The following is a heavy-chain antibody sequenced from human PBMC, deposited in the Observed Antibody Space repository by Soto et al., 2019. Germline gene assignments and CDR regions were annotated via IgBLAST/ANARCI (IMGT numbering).Heavy chain of an antibody. CDR3: ARALRYSNPDY. V-gene: IGHV1-8*02. CDR2: ISANNGNT. Sequence: GASVKVSCKASGYTFTSYGISWVRQAPGQGLEWMGWISANNGNTGYAQKFQGRVTMTRNTSISTAYMELSSLRSEDTAVYYCARALRYSNPDYWGQGTLVTVSS. CDR1: GYTFTSYG. D-gene: IGHD4-4*01. J-gene: IGHJ4*02.